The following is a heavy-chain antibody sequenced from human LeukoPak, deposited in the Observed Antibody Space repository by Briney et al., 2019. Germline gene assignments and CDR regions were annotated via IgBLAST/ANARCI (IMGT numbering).Heavy chain of an antibody. Sequence: GGSLRLSCAAPGFTFSSYDMNWVRQAPGKGLEWVSYIRSSGSTIYSADSVKGRFTTSRDNAKNSLYLQMNRLRPEDTAVYYCARVYSSGWYLDYWGQGILVTVSS. CDR1: GFTFSSYD. CDR3: ARVYSSGWYLDY. CDR2: IRSSGSTI. D-gene: IGHD6-19*01. J-gene: IGHJ4*02. V-gene: IGHV3-48*03.